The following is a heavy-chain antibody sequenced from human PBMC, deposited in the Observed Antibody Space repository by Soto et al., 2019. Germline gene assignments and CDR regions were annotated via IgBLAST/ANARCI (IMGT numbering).Heavy chain of an antibody. D-gene: IGHD7-27*01. J-gene: IGHJ4*02. CDR2: IYYSGST. Sequence: SETLSLTCTVSGGSISSSSYYWGWIRQPPGKGLEWIGSIYYSGSTYYNPSLKSRVTISVDTSKNQFSLKLSTVTAADTAVYYCARVEEANWYWGQGTLVTVSS. CDR3: ARVEEANWY. CDR1: GGSISSSSYY. V-gene: IGHV4-39*07.